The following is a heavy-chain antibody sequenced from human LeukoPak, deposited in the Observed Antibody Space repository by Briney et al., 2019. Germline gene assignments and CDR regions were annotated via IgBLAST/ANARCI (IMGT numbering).Heavy chain of an antibody. CDR3: AKAYGTATRYAFDI. V-gene: IGHV3-9*01. CDR1: GFTFSSYG. CDR2: ISWNSGSI. D-gene: IGHD2-15*01. Sequence: PGGSLRLSCAASGFTFSSYGMHWVRQAPGKGLEWVSGISWNSGSIGYADSVKGRFTISRDNAKNSLYLQMNSLRAEDTALYYCAKAYGTATRYAFDIWGQGTMVTVSS. J-gene: IGHJ3*02.